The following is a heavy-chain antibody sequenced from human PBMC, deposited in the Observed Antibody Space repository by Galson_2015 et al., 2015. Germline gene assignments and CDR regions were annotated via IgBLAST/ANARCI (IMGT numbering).Heavy chain of an antibody. V-gene: IGHV6-1*01. J-gene: IGHJ5*02. CDR3: ARDLGSGWSNPVFDP. CDR2: TYYRSKWYN. D-gene: IGHD6-19*01. Sequence: CAISGDSVSSNSAAWNWIRQSPSRGLEWLGRTYYRSKWYNDYAVSVKSRITINPDTSKNQFSLQLDSVTPEDTAVYYCARDLGSGWSNPVFDPWGQGTLVTVSS. CDR1: GDSVSSNSAA.